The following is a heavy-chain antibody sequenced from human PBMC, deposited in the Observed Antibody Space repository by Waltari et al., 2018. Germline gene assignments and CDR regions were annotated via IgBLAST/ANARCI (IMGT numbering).Heavy chain of an antibody. CDR2: FSSSSSYI. CDR1: GFTFSSYS. CDR3: ASPPTYYDYIWGSYRPDV. V-gene: IGHV3-21*01. Sequence: EVQLVESGGGLVKPGGSLRLSCAASGFTFSSYSMNWVRQAPGKGLEWVSSFSSSSSYIDYADSGKGRFTISRDNSKNTVYLQMNSLRAEDTAVYYCASPPTYYDYIWGSYRPDVWGQGTLVPVSS. J-gene: IGHJ4*02. D-gene: IGHD3-16*02.